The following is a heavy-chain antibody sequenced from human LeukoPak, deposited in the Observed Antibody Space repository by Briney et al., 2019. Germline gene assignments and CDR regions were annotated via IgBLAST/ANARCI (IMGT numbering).Heavy chain of an antibody. Sequence: SETLSLTCTVSGGSISSSNYYWGWIRQPLGKGLEWIASIHYSETTYYNPSLKSRVTISVDTSKNQFSLNLRSVTAADTAVYYCARVYGDYSREQFWLDPWGQGTLVTVSS. D-gene: IGHD4-17*01. CDR1: GGSISSSNYY. V-gene: IGHV4-39*07. CDR3: ARVYGDYSREQFWLDP. CDR2: IHYSETT. J-gene: IGHJ5*02.